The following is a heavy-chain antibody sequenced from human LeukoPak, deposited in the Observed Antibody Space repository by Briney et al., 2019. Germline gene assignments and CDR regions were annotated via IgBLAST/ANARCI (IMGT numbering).Heavy chain of an antibody. CDR3: ARHIATIAAAAVDY. J-gene: IGHJ4*02. CDR2: ISSSSYI. Sequence: GGSLRLSCAASGFTFSSYSMNWVRQAPGKGLEWVSSISSSSYIYYADSVKGRSTISRDNAKNSLYLQMNSLRAEDTAVYYCARHIATIAAAAVDYWGQGTLVTVSS. D-gene: IGHD6-13*01. V-gene: IGHV3-21*01. CDR1: GFTFSSYS.